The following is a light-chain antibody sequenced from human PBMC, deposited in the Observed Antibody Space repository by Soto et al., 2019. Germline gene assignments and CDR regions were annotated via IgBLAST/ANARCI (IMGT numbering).Light chain of an antibody. V-gene: IGKV3-20*01. Sequence: ETVLTQSPGTLSLSPGERATLSCRASQSISSGYLAWYQQRPGQAPRLLISVASNSATCIPDRFCGSGSGPDFYLPISRLEPEDFAVYYCQQYGGSPLVTFGGGTKVEIK. CDR2: VAS. J-gene: IGKJ4*01. CDR1: QSISSGY. CDR3: QQYGGSPLVT.